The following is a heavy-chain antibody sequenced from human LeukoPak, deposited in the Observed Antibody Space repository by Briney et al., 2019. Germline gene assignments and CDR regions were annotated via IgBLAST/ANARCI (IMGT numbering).Heavy chain of an antibody. V-gene: IGHV1-2*02. CDR1: GYTFTGYY. CDR3: ARGPRWDPHFDY. D-gene: IGHD1-26*01. Sequence: ASVKVPCKASGYTFTGYYMHWVRQAPGQGLEWMGWINPNSGDTNSAQKFQGRVTMTRDTSISTAYMELSRLRFDDTAVYYCARGPRWDPHFDYWGQGTLVTVSS. J-gene: IGHJ4*02. CDR2: INPNSGDT.